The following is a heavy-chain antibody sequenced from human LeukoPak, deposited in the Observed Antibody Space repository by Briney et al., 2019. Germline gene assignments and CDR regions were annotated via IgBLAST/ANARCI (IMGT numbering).Heavy chain of an antibody. V-gene: IGHV3-53*01. Sequence: GGSLRLSCAASGFTFSSNYMSWVRQAPGKGLEWVSVIYSGGSTYYADSVKGRFTISRDNSKNTLYLQMNSLRAEDTAVYYCARDPTGDAFDIWGQGTMVTVSS. CDR1: GFTFSSNY. D-gene: IGHD4-11*01. CDR2: IYSGGST. CDR3: ARDPTGDAFDI. J-gene: IGHJ3*02.